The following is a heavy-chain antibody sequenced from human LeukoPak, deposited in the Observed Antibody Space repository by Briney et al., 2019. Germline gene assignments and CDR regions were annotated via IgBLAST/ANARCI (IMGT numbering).Heavy chain of an antibody. D-gene: IGHD2-15*01. J-gene: IGHJ4*02. CDR3: ASSVETQDIVVVVAAPTYYFDY. CDR2: IYYSGST. V-gene: IGHV4-39*01. Sequence: SETLSLTCTVSGGSISSSSYYWGWIRQPPGKGLEWIGSIYYSGSTYYNPSLKSRVTISVDTSKNQFSLKLSSVTAADTAVYYCASSVETQDIVVVVAAPTYYFDYWGQGTLVTVSS. CDR1: GGSISSSSYY.